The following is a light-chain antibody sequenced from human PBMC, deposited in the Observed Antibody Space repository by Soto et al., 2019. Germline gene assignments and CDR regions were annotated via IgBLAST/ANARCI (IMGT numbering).Light chain of an antibody. CDR2: GAS. CDR3: QQYGSSPQT. Sequence: EIVLMQSPGTLPLSPGERATLSCRASHSVGTNLVWYQQKPGQAPRLLIYGASTRATGIPDRFSGSGSGTDFTRTISRLEPEDFAVYYCQQYGSSPQTFGQGTKVDIK. J-gene: IGKJ1*01. CDR1: HSVGTN. V-gene: IGKV3-20*01.